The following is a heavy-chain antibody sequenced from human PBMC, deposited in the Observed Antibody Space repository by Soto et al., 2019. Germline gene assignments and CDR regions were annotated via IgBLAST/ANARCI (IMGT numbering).Heavy chain of an antibody. V-gene: IGHV3-49*03. CDR2: IRIKAYGGTT. Sequence: GGSLRLSCTASGFTFGDLGMSWLRQAPGKGLEWVGFIRIKAYGGTTEYAASVEGRFIISRDDSKSIAYLQMNSLKSEDTAVYYCARGRLTTVTAFDIWGQGTMVTVSS. D-gene: IGHD4-17*01. J-gene: IGHJ3*02. CDR1: GFTFGDLG. CDR3: ARGRLTTVTAFDI.